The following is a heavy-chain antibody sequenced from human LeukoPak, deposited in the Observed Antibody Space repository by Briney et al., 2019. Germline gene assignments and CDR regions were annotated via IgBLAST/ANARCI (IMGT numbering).Heavy chain of an antibody. D-gene: IGHD3-3*01. CDR2: ISSNGGST. J-gene: IGHJ4*02. CDR3: ARGSITIFGVVISSPDY. V-gene: IGHV3-64*01. CDR1: GFTFSSYA. Sequence: GGSLRLSCAAPGFTFSSYAMHWVRQAPGKGLEYVSAISSNGGSTYYANSVKGRFTISRDNSKNTLYLQMGSLRAEDMAVYYCARGSITIFGVVISSPDYWGQGTLVTVSS.